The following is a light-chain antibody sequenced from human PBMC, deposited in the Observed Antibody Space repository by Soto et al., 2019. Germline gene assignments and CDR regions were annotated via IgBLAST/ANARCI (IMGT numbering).Light chain of an antibody. CDR3: LQLYNFSWT. CDR2: AAS. CDR1: QGIRSD. V-gene: IGKV1-6*01. J-gene: IGKJ1*01. Sequence: AIQMTQSPSSLSASVGDRVTISCRASQGIRSDVAGYQQNPGKATKLLRVAASNLQSGVPSRFSGSGSGTDFTLTISRLQPEDFATYYCLQLYNFSWTFGQGTKVDIK.